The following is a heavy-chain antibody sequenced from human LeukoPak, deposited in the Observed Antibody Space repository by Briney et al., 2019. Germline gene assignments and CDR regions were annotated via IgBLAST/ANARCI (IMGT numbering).Heavy chain of an antibody. CDR2: INPSVGRR. V-gene: IGHV1-46*01. CDR1: GYTFSNYY. Sequence: ASVKVSCKASGYTFSNYYIHWVRQAPGHRIEWMGIINPSVGRRGYAQKFQGRVSITRDMSTSTIYMELSRRRSDDTAVYYCARSVTIFGVATLGYWGQGTPVTVSS. D-gene: IGHD3-3*01. CDR3: ARSVTIFGVATLGY. J-gene: IGHJ4*02.